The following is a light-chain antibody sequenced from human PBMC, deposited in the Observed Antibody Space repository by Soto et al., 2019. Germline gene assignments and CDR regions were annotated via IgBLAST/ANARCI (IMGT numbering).Light chain of an antibody. CDR2: DAS. CDR1: QSVGSN. Sequence: EIVLTQSPGTLSLSPGETATLSCRASQSVGSNLAWYQHKPGQTPRLLIYDASKRATGIPARFSGSGSGTDFTLTISSXEPEDFAVYYCHQRYRWPLPFGGGTKVDIK. V-gene: IGKV3-11*01. J-gene: IGKJ4*01. CDR3: HQRYRWPLP.